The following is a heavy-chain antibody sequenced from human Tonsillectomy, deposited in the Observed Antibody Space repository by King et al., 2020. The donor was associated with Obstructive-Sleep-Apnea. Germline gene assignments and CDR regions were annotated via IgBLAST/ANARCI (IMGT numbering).Heavy chain of an antibody. CDR2: ISINGGST. Sequence: VQLVESGGGLVQPGGSLRLSCADSGFTFSSYAMHWVRQAPGKGLEYVSGISINGGSTFYGNSVKGRFTISRDNSKNTLYLQMGSLRAEDMAVYYCARAGTVVTPPDYWGQGTLVTVSS. J-gene: IGHJ4*02. CDR1: GFTFSSYA. V-gene: IGHV3-64*01. CDR3: ARAGTVVTPPDY. D-gene: IGHD4-23*01.